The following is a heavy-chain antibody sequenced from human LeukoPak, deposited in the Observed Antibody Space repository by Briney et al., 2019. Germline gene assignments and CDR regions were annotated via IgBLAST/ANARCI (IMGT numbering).Heavy chain of an antibody. J-gene: IGHJ4*02. CDR3: AKGGDGYNYYFDY. V-gene: IGHV3-23*01. CDR1: GFTFSSYA. CDR2: ISGSGGST. Sequence: GGSLRLSCAASGFTFSSYAMSWVRQAPGKGLEWVSAISGSGGSTYYADSVKGRFTISRDNSKNALYLQMNSLRAEDTAVYYCAKGGDGYNYYFDYWGQETLVTVSS. D-gene: IGHD5-24*01.